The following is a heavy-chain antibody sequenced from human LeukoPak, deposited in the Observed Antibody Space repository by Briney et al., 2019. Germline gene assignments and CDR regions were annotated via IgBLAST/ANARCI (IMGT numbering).Heavy chain of an antibody. CDR3: AMGDILTGYSPVKYYYYYMDV. CDR1: GGTFSSYA. J-gene: IGHJ6*03. D-gene: IGHD3-9*01. V-gene: IGHV1-69*05. Sequence: ASVKVSCKASGGTFSSYAISWVRRAPGQGLEWMGGIIPIFGTANYAQKFQGRVTITTDESTSTAYMELSSLRSEDTAVYYCAMGDILTGYSPVKYYYYYMDVWGKGTTVTVSS. CDR2: IIPIFGTA.